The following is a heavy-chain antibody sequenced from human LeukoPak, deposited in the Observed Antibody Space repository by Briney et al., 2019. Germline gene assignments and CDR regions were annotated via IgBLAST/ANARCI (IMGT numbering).Heavy chain of an antibody. CDR3: TSGDYVRDYFDY. V-gene: IGHV3-49*04. D-gene: IGHD3-10*02. J-gene: IGHJ4*02. Sequence: GRSLRLSCTASGFTFGVYAMSWVPQAPGKGLERVGFIRSKAYGGTTEYAASVKGRFTISRDDSKSIAYLQMNSLKTEDTAVYYCTSGDYVRDYFDYWGQGTLVTVSS. CDR2: IRSKAYGGTT. CDR1: GFTFGVYA.